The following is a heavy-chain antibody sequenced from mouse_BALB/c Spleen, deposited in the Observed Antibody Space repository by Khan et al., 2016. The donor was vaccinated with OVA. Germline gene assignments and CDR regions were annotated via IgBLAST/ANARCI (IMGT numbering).Heavy chain of an antibody. V-gene: IGHV1-18*01. J-gene: IGHJ3*01. CDR2: INPYNVGT. Sequence: EVQLQQSGPELVKPGASVKISCKASGYSFTDYTMNWVKQSHGKNLEWIGLINPYNVGTNYNQKFKGKATLTVDKSSSTAHMELLSLTSEYSAVYYCSRGGYGGLAYWGQGTLVTVSA. CDR3: SRGGYGGLAY. CDR1: GYSFTDYT. D-gene: IGHD3-1*01.